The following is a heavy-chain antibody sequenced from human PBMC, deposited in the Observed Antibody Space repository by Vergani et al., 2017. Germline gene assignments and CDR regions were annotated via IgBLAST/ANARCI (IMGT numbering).Heavy chain of an antibody. CDR3: VRVKGSNWNDHLYDI. Sequence: EVQLVESGGGLVQPGRSLRLSCAASGFTFGDHGIHWVRRAPGKGLEWVGRIRNKANDYTTQYAASVKGRFTISRDDSKSYLYLQMNSLQTEDTALYYCVRVKGSNWNDHLYDIWGQGTLVTVSS. CDR1: GFTFGDHG. D-gene: IGHD1-1*01. CDR2: IRNKANDYTT. V-gene: IGHV3-72*01. J-gene: IGHJ3*02.